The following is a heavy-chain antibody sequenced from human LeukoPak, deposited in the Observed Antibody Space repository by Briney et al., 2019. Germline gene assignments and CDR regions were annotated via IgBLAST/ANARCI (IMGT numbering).Heavy chain of an antibody. V-gene: IGHV3-30*18. CDR1: GFXFSSYG. CDR2: ISYDGSNK. J-gene: IGHJ3*02. CDR3: AKEGIKGAFDI. D-gene: IGHD5-24*01. Sequence: GGSLRLSCAASGFXFSSYGIHWVRQAPGKGLEWVAVISYDGSNKYYADSVKGRFTISRDNSKNTLYLQMNSLRAEDTAVYYCAKEGIKGAFDIWGQGTMVTVSS.